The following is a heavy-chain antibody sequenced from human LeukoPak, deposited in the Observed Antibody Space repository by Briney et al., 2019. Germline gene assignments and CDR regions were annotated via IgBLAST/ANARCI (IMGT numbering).Heavy chain of an antibody. Sequence: GGSLRLSCAASGFTFSSYSMNWVRQAPGKGLEWVSSISSSSSYIYYADSVKGRFTISRDSAKNSLYLQMNSLRAGDTAVYYCAREEDYDILTGSETPYYYYGMDVWGQGTTVTVSS. D-gene: IGHD3-9*01. V-gene: IGHV3-21*01. CDR2: ISSSSSYI. J-gene: IGHJ6*02. CDR3: AREEDYDILTGSETPYYYYGMDV. CDR1: GFTFSSYS.